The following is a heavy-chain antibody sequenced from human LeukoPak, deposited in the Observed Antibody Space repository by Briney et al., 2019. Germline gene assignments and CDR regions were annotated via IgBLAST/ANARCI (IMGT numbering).Heavy chain of an antibody. V-gene: IGHV4-31*03. CDR2: IYYSGST. CDR3: ARDQRVGAIDY. J-gene: IGHJ4*02. CDR1: GGSISSGGYY. D-gene: IGHD1-26*01. Sequence: PSETLSLTCTVSGGSISSGGYYWSWIRQHPGKGLEWIGYIYYSGSTYYNPSLKSRVTVSVDTSKNQFSLKLSSVTAADTAVYYCARDQRVGAIDYWGQGTLVTVSS.